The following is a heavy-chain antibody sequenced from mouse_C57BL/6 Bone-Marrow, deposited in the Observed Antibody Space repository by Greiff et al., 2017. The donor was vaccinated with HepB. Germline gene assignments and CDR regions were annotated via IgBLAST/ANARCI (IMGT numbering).Heavy chain of an antibody. D-gene: IGHD1-1*01. Sequence: EVQLQQSGTVLARPGASVKMSCKTSGYTFTSYWMHWVKQRPGQGLEWIGAIYPGNSDTSYNQKFKGKAKLTAVTSASTAYMELSSLTNEDSAVYYCTRSITPVVATKYFDVWGTGTTVTVSS. CDR1: GYTFTSYW. CDR2: IYPGNSDT. CDR3: TRSITPVVATKYFDV. V-gene: IGHV1-5*01. J-gene: IGHJ1*03.